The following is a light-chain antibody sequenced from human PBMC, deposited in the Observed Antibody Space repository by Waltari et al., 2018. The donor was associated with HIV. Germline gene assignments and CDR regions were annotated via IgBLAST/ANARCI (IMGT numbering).Light chain of an antibody. CDR2: WAS. V-gene: IGKV4-1*01. Sequence: DILMTQSPDSLAVSLGERATINCKSSQSVLSSSNNKNYLTWYQQKPGQPPKLHLFWASTRQSGVPDRFSGSGSGADFTLTISSLQAEDVAVYYCQQCYSTPYTFGQGTKLEIK. J-gene: IGKJ2*01. CDR1: QSVLSSSNNKNY. CDR3: QQCYSTPYT.